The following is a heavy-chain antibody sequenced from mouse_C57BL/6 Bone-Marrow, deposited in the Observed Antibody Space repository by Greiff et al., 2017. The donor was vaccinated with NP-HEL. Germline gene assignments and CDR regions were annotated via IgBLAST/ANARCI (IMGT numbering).Heavy chain of an antibody. Sequence: VKLQESGAELVRPGASVTLSCKASGYTFTDYEMHWVKQTPVHGLEWIGAIDPETGGTAYNQKFKGKAIMTADKSSSTAYMELRSLTSEDSAVYYCTRWSYGSSPYAMDYWGQGTSVTVSS. J-gene: IGHJ4*01. D-gene: IGHD1-1*01. V-gene: IGHV1-15*01. CDR2: IDPETGGT. CDR3: TRWSYGSSPYAMDY. CDR1: GYTFTDYE.